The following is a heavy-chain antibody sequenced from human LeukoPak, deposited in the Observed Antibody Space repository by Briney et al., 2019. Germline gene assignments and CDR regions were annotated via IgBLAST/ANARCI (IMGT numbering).Heavy chain of an antibody. CDR3: ARWGPDWNDY. Sequence: GASVKVSCKASGYTFTSYGISWVRQATGQGLEWMGWMNPNSGNTGYAQKFQGRVTITRNTSISTAYMELSSLRSEDTAVYYCARWGPDWNDYWGQGTLVTVSS. CDR2: MNPNSGNT. V-gene: IGHV1-8*03. CDR1: GYTFTSYG. J-gene: IGHJ4*02. D-gene: IGHD1-1*01.